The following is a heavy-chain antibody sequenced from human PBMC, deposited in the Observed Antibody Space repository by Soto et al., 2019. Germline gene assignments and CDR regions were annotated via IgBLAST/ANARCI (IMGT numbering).Heavy chain of an antibody. Sequence: QITLKESGPTLVKPTQTLTLTCTFSGFSLSTSGVGVGWIRQPPGKALEWLALIYWDDDKRYSPSLKSRLTITKDTSKNQVVLTMTNMDPVDTATYYCAHELRIAARINWFDPWGQGTLVTVSS. D-gene: IGHD6-6*01. CDR1: GFSLSTSGVG. J-gene: IGHJ5*02. CDR3: AHELRIAARINWFDP. CDR2: IYWDDDK. V-gene: IGHV2-5*02.